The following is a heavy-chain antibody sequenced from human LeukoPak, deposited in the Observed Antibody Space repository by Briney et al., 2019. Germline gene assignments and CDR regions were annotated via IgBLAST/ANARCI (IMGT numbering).Heavy chain of an antibody. V-gene: IGHV1-3*01. J-gene: IGHJ4*02. CDR1: GYTFSNYA. CDR2: INAGNGDT. CDR3: ARDQEGFDY. Sequence: ASVKVSCKASGYTFSNYAIHWVRQAPGQGLEWMGWINAGNGDTKYSQNLQGRVTITRDTSASIVYMELSSLRSEDTAVYYCARDQEGFDYWGQGTVVTVSS.